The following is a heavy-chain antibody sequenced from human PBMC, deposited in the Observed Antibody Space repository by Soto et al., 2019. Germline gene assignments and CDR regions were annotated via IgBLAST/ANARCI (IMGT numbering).Heavy chain of an antibody. CDR1: GGSISSYY. Sequence: SETLSLTCTVSGGSISSYYWSWIRQPPGKGLEWIGYIYYSGGTNYNPSLKSRVTISVDTSKNQFSLKLSSVTAADTAVYYCAREDDFWSGYPVGYFDYWGQGTLVTVSS. CDR3: AREDDFWSGYPVGYFDY. D-gene: IGHD3-3*01. J-gene: IGHJ4*02. CDR2: IYYSGGT. V-gene: IGHV4-59*01.